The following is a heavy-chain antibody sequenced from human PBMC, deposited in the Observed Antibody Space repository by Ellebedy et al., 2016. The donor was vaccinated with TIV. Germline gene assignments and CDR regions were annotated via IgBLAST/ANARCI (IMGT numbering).Heavy chain of an antibody. CDR2: INQDASRK. V-gene: IGHV3-7*01. D-gene: IGHD1-1*01. CDR3: SSWKY. J-gene: IGHJ4*02. CDR1: RLTFSRYE. Sequence: GESLKISCAVSRLTFSRYEMSWVRQAPGKGLEWVANINQDASRKYYLDSVKGRFTVYRDNAKNSLYLQMNSLRAEDTAVYYCSSWKYWGQGALVTVSS.